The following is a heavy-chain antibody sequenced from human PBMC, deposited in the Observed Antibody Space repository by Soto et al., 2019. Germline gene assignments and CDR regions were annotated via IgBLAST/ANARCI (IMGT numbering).Heavy chain of an antibody. CDR2: ICASGDYT. D-gene: IGHD2-8*01. CDR1: GFFLSNNW. J-gene: IGHJ6*02. Sequence: QVQLVGSGGGWVKPGESLRLSCIGSGFFLSNNWMTWIRQAPGKGLEGGSYICASGDYTIYADSLKGRFTISRDNARNSLWLQINSLTAEDTAVYYCARSSGWRQVGVYNYGLDVWGQGTTVIVSS. V-gene: IGHV3-11*06. CDR3: ARSSGWRQVGVYNYGLDV.